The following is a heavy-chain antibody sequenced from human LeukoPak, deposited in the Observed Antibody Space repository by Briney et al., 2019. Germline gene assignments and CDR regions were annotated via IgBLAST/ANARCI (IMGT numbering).Heavy chain of an antibody. CDR2: IYDSGST. V-gene: IGHV4-39*07. D-gene: IGHD3-10*01. CDR1: GGSIRSSYYY. CDR3: ARVGYYGPFDY. J-gene: IGHJ4*02. Sequence: SETLSLTCTVSGGSIRSSYYYWGWIRQPPGKGLEWIGSIYDSGSTYYNPSLKSRVTISVDRSKNQFSLKLSSVTAADTAVYYCARVGYYGPFDYWGQGTLVTVSS.